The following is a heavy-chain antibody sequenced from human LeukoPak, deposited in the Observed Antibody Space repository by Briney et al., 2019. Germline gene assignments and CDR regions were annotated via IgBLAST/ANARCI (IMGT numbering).Heavy chain of an antibody. J-gene: IGHJ5*02. CDR3: ARGGPKYSSSYNWFDP. Sequence: PWASVKVSCKASGGTFSSYAISWVRQAPGQGLEWMGGIIPIFGTAKYAQKFQGRVTITADESMSTAYMELSSLRSEDTAVYYCARGGPKYSSSYNWFDPWGQGTLVTVSS. D-gene: IGHD6-6*01. V-gene: IGHV1-69*13. CDR1: GGTFSSYA. CDR2: IIPIFGTA.